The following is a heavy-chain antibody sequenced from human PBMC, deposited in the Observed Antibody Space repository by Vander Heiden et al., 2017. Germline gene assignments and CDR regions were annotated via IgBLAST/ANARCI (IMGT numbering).Heavy chain of an antibody. CDR3: ARGDRQKKNDAFDI. CDR1: VASFDCYS. CDR2: IDHSGNT. J-gene: IGHJ3*02. D-gene: IGHD3-22*01. V-gene: IGHV4-34*01. Sequence: QVQLQQWGAGLLKPSETLSLSCAVYVASFDCYSWNWIRQSPGQGLEWIGRIDHSGNTNYNPSLKSRVTILGDSSKNQFSLRLTSVTAADTAVYYCARGDRQKKNDAFDIWGQGTLVTVSS.